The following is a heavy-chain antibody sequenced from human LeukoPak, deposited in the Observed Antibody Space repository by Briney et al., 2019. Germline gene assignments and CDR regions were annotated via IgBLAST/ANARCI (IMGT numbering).Heavy chain of an antibody. Sequence: SETLSLTCTVSGGSISSSSYYWGWIRQPPGKGLEWIGSIYYSGSTYYNPSLKSRVTISVDTSKNQFSLKLSSVTAADTAVYHCARAYYYDSSGYRAEYFQHWGQGTLVTVSS. CDR1: GGSISSSSYY. V-gene: IGHV4-39*01. CDR2: IYYSGST. J-gene: IGHJ1*01. D-gene: IGHD3-22*01. CDR3: ARAYYYDSSGYRAEYFQH.